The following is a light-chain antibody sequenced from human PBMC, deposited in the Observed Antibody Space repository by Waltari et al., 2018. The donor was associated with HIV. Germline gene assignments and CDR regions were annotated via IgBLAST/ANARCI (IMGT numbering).Light chain of an antibody. CDR2: EVN. CDR1: SNDVGGYNY. J-gene: IGLJ2*01. CDR3: SSYAGSSNLL. V-gene: IGLV2-8*01. Sequence: HSVLTQPPSASGSPGQSVTIPCTGPSNDVGGYNYVSWYQQHPGKAPKLIIYEVNKRPSGVPDRFSGSKSGNTASLTVSGLQVEDEADYYCSSYAGSSNLLFGRGTGLTVL.